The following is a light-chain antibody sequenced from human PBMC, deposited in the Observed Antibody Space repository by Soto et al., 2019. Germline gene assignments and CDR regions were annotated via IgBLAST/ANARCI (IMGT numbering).Light chain of an antibody. CDR1: NPNIGSNP. Sequence: QSVLTQPPSASATPGQRVTLSCSVSNPNIGSNPVYWYQHLPGTAPKLLVYSDSQRPSGVPDRFSGSKSGTSASLAVSGLQSADEGDYYCATLDGSLEGYVFGTGTKLTVL. V-gene: IGLV1-44*01. CDR2: SDS. J-gene: IGLJ1*01. CDR3: ATLDGSLEGYV.